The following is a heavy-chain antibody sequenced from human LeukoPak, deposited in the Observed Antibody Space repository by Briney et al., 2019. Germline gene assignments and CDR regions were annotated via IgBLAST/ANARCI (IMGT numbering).Heavy chain of an antibody. CDR2: ISSSSSYI. V-gene: IGHV3-21*01. D-gene: IGHD6-19*01. CDR3: ARGLTNYYYYGMDV. J-gene: IGHJ6*02. CDR1: GFSFSSYS. Sequence: PGGSLRLSCAASGFSFSSYSMNWVRQAPGKGLEWVSYISSSSSYIYYADSVKGRFTISRDNARNSLYLQFNSLRAEDTAVYYCARGLTNYYYYGMDVWGQGTTVTVSS.